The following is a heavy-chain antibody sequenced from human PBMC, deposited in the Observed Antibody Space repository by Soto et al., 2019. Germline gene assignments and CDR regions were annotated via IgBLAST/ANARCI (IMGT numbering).Heavy chain of an antibody. CDR2: IYSSGRS. V-gene: IGHV4-30-2*01. CDR3: ARGREGPFFDF. Sequence: PSETLSLTCAVSGASISNGDYSWSWIRQPPGRALEWIGYIYSSGRSDYNPSLKSRVTIPIDRSKNQFSLRLTSVTAADAAVYYCARGREGPFFDFWGQGALVTVSS. CDR1: GASISNGDYS. J-gene: IGHJ5*01.